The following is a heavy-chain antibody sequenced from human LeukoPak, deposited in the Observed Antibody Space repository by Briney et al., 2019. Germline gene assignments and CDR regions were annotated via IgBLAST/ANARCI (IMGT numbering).Heavy chain of an antibody. Sequence: GASVKVSCKATGYTFTSYDINWVRQATGQGLEWMGWMNPNSGNTGYAQKFQGRVTMTRNTSISTAYMELSSLRSEDTAVYYCARHRLWFGELSEMDVWGKGTTVTVSS. CDR1: GYTFTSYD. V-gene: IGHV1-8*01. CDR3: ARHRLWFGELSEMDV. D-gene: IGHD3-10*01. J-gene: IGHJ6*04. CDR2: MNPNSGNT.